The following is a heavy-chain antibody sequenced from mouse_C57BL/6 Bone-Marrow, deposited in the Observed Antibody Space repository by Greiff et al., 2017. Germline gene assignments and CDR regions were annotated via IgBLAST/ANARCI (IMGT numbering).Heavy chain of an antibody. D-gene: IGHD1-1*01. J-gene: IGHJ3*01. V-gene: IGHV1-64*01. CDR1: GYTFTSYW. CDR2: IHPNSGST. Sequence: QVQLQQPGAELVKPGASVKLSCKASGYTFTSYWMNWVKQRPGQGLEWIGMIHPNSGSTNYNEKFKSKATLTVVKSSSTAYMQLSSLTSEDSAVYYCATTTVPAFAYWGQGTLVTVSA. CDR3: ATTTVPAFAY.